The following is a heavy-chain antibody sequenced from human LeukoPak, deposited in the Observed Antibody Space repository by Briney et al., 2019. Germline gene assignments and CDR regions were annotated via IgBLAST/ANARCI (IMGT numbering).Heavy chain of an antibody. CDR2: ISYDGSNK. CDR1: GFTFSSYG. V-gene: IGHV3-30*18. J-gene: IGHJ6*04. CDR3: AKQYPLKGGWYGGGHYYYYYGMDV. Sequence: PGGSLRLSCAASGFTFSSYGMHWVRQAPGKGLEWVAVISYDGSNKYYADSVKGRFTISRDNSKNTLYLQMNSLRAEDTAVYYCAKQYPLKGGWYGGGHYYYYYGMDVWGKGTTVTVSS. D-gene: IGHD6-19*01.